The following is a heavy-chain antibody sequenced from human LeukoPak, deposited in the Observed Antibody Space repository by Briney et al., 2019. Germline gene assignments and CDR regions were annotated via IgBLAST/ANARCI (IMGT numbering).Heavy chain of an antibody. V-gene: IGHV4-30-2*01. D-gene: IGHD1-26*01. CDR1: GGSISSGGYY. J-gene: IGHJ3*02. CDR2: IYHSGST. Sequence: PSQTLSLTCTVSGGSISSGGYYWSWIRQPPGKGLEWIGYIYHSGSTYYNPSLKSRVTISVDRSKNQFSLKLSSVTAADTAVYYCARYPINDIEMRVEWELLGGGVARDAFDIWGQGTMVTVSS. CDR3: ARYPINDIEMRVEWELLGGGVARDAFDI.